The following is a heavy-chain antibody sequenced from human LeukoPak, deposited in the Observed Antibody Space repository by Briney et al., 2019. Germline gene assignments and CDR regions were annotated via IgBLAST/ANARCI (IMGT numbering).Heavy chain of an antibody. CDR1: GFTFSSYA. D-gene: IGHD2-2*01. V-gene: IGHV3-23*01. J-gene: IGHJ4*02. CDR3: AKDGTLVPPAASFDY. CDR2: ISGSGGST. Sequence: GGSLTLSCTASGFTFSSYAMSWVRQAPGKGLEWVSYISGSGGSTYYADSEKGRFTISRDNSKNMLYLQMTSRRAQDTAVYYCAKDGTLVPPAASFDYWGQGTLVTVSS.